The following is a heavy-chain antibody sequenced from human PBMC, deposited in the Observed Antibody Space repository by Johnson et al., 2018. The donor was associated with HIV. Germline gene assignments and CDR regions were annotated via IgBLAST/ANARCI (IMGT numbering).Heavy chain of an antibody. CDR3: AREFDITLILVVTYAFDI. J-gene: IGHJ3*02. V-gene: IGHV3-20*04. D-gene: IGHD3-22*01. CDR1: GFTLNYA. CDR2: INWSGGST. Sequence: VQLVESGGGLVQPGGSLRLSCAASGFTLNYAMTWVRQAPGKGLEWVSGINWSGGSTGYADSVKGRFTISRDNAKNSLYLQMNGLRAEDTALYYCAREFDITLILVVTYAFDIWGQGTMVTVSS.